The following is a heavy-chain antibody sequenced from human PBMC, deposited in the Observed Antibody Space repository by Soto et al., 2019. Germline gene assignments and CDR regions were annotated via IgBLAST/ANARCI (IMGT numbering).Heavy chain of an antibody. CDR2: IYYSGTTT. D-gene: IGHD1-26*01. J-gene: IGHJ4*02. V-gene: IGHV4-59*08. Sequence: SETLSLTCTVSGGCINHYYWTWIRQPPGKGLEWMGYIYYSGTTTNYNPSLKSRVTLSVDTSKNQFSLKLSSVTAADTAVYYCARLGGSYAVPHFDYWGQGTLVTVSS. CDR1: GGCINHYY. CDR3: ARLGGSYAVPHFDY.